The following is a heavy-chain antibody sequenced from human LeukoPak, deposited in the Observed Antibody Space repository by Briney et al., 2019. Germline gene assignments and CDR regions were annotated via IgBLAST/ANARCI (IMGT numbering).Heavy chain of an antibody. CDR1: GGTFSSYT. Sequence: ASVKVSCKASGGTFSSYTISWVRQAPGQGLEWMGRIIPILGTANYAQKFQGRVTITTDESTSTAYMELSSLRSEDTAVYYCARDTRGYSELSWFDPWGQGTLVTVSS. J-gene: IGHJ5*02. D-gene: IGHD5-12*01. CDR3: ARDTRGYSELSWFDP. V-gene: IGHV1-69*16. CDR2: IIPILGTA.